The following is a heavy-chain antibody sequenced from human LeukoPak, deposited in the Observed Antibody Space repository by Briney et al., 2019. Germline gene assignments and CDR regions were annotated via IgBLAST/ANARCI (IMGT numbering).Heavy chain of an antibody. D-gene: IGHD4-17*01. CDR3: ARDLDYGENGAYFDY. V-gene: IGHV4-59*12. CDR1: GGSISSYY. CDR2: IYYSGST. Sequence: SETLSLTCTVSGGSISSYYWSWIRQPPGKGLEWIGYIYYSGSTNFNPSLKSRVTISVDTSKNQFSLKLSSVTAADTAVYYCARDLDYGENGAYFDYWGQGTLVTVSS. J-gene: IGHJ4*02.